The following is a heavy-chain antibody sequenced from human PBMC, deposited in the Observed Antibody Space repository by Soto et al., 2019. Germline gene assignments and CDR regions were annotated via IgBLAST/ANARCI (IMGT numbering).Heavy chain of an antibody. CDR3: ARDPLERRSNPDY. J-gene: IGHJ4*02. CDR1: GFTFSSYS. CDR2: ISSSSSYI. V-gene: IGHV3-21*01. D-gene: IGHD1-1*01. Sequence: PGGSLRLSCAASGFTFSSYSMNWVRQAPGKGLEWVSSISSSSSYIYYADSVKGRFTISRDNAKNSLYLQMNSLRAEDTAVYYCARDPLERRSNPDYWGQGTLVTVSS.